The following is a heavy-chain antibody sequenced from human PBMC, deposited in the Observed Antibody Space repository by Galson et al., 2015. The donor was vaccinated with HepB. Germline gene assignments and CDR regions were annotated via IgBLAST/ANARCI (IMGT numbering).Heavy chain of an antibody. V-gene: IGHV3-30-3*01. CDR1: GFTFSSYA. Sequence: LRLSCAASGFTFSSYAMHWVRQAPGKGLEWVAVISYDGSNKYYADSVKGRFTISRDNSKNTLYLQMNSLRAEDTAVYYCARGGHIVVVLAIDYWGQGTLVTVSS. CDR3: ARGGHIVVVLAIDY. CDR2: ISYDGSNK. J-gene: IGHJ4*02. D-gene: IGHD2-21*01.